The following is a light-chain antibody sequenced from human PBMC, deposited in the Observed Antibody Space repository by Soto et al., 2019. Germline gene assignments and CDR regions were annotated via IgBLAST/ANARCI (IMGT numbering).Light chain of an antibody. CDR2: DVT. CDR3: SSYTLSGPI. Sequence: QSALTQPASVSGSPGQSITISCTGTSSDVGGYDYVSWYQQYPGKAPKLMVYDVTIRPSGVSDRFSGSKSGNTASLTISGLQAEDEADYPCSSYTLSGPIFGGGTKLTVL. CDR1: SSDVGGYDY. V-gene: IGLV2-14*03. J-gene: IGLJ2*01.